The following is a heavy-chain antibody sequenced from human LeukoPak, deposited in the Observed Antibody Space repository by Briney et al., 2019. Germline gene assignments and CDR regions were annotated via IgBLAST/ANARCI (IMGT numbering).Heavy chain of an antibody. CDR3: ARALGNWENY. D-gene: IGHD7-27*01. Sequence: PGGSLRLSCAASGFTFSDYYISWIRQAPAKGLGWVSYISSSGSIIKYADSVKGRFTISRDNAKNSLYLQMNSLRAEDTAVYYCARALGNWENYWGQGTLVTVSS. J-gene: IGHJ4*02. V-gene: IGHV3-11*01. CDR2: ISSSGSII. CDR1: GFTFSDYY.